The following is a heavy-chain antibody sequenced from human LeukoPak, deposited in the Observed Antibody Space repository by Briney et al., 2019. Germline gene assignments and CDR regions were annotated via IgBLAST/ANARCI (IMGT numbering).Heavy chain of an antibody. CDR2: ISTSGRYI. Sequence: GGSLRLSCAASGFPFSTYEMNWVRQAPGKWLEWVTYISTSGRYIYYADSVKGRFTISRDNTKNSLYLQMNSLRVEDTAVYYCARGVSGFTQGAFDVWGQGTMVTVSS. D-gene: IGHD1-26*01. V-gene: IGHV3-48*03. CDR3: ARGVSGFTQGAFDV. CDR1: GFPFSTYE. J-gene: IGHJ3*01.